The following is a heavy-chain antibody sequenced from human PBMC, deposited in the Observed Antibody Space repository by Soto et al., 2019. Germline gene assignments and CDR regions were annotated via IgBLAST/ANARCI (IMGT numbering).Heavy chain of an antibody. D-gene: IGHD3-10*02. CDR1: GFTFTNAW. CDR3: YAYHVAT. CDR2: IKSKTDGGTT. V-gene: IGHV3-15*07. J-gene: IGHJ5*02. Sequence: EVPLVESGGGLVKPGGSLRLSCAASGFTFTNAWMNWVRQAPGKGLEWVGRIKSKTDGGTTDYAAPVKGRFTISRDDTKDTLYLDRNSRKTEDTAVYYCYAYHVATWGQGTLVTVSS.